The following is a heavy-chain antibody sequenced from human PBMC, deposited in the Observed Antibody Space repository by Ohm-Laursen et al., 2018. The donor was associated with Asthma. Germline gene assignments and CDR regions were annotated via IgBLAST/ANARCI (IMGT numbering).Heavy chain of an antibody. CDR3: ARPKRTNWFDP. CDR1: GYTFTSYA. V-gene: IGHV1-3*01. Sequence: GASVKVSCNVSGYTFTSYAMHWVRQAPGQRLEWMGWINAGNGNTKYSQKFQGRVTITRDTSASTAYMELSSLRSEDTAVYYCARPKRTNWFDPWGQGTLVTVSS. J-gene: IGHJ5*02. CDR2: INAGNGNT.